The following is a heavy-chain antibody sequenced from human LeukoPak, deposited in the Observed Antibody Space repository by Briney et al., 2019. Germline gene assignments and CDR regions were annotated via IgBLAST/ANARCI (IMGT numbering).Heavy chain of an antibody. CDR3: ARLLEYSSSWSGAFDI. D-gene: IGHD6-13*01. Sequence: SETLSLTCTVSDGSISSYYWSWIRQPAGKGLEWIGRIYTSGSANYNPSLKSRVTMSVDTSKNQFSLKLSSVTAADTAVYYCARLLEYSSSWSGAFDIWGQGTMVTVSS. V-gene: IGHV4-4*07. CDR2: IYTSGSA. CDR1: DGSISSYY. J-gene: IGHJ3*02.